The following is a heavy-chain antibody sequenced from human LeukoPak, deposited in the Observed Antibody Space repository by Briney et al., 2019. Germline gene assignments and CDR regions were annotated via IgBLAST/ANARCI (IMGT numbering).Heavy chain of an antibody. D-gene: IGHD3-10*01. V-gene: IGHV3-33*01. CDR3: ARGGITMVRGALGY. J-gene: IGHJ4*02. Sequence: HTGGSLRPSLAPAGFSFSSYGIRWGRPAPGEGLGWVAVIWYDGSNKYYADSVKGRFTISRDNSKNTLYLQMNSLRAEDTAVYYCARGGITMVRGALGYWGQGTLVTVSS. CDR1: GFSFSSYG. CDR2: IWYDGSNK.